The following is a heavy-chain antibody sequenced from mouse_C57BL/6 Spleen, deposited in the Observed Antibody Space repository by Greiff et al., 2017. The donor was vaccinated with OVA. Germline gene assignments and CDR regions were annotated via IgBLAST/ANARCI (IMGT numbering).Heavy chain of an antibody. Sequence: VQLQQSGPELVKPGDSVKISCKASGYSFTGYFMNWVMQSHGKSLEWIGRINPYNGDTFYNQKFKGKATLTVDKSSSTAHMELRSLTSEDSAVYYCARSRIYYGSYFDYWGQGTTLTVSS. CDR2: INPYNGDT. D-gene: IGHD1-1*01. V-gene: IGHV1-20*01. CDR1: GYSFTGYF. CDR3: ARSRIYYGSYFDY. J-gene: IGHJ2*01.